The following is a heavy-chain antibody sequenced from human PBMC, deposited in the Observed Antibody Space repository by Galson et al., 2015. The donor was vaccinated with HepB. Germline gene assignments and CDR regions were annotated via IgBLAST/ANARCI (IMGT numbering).Heavy chain of an antibody. D-gene: IGHD6-13*01. CDR1: GFTFRSYG. CDR2: IRYDGSKK. CDR3: AKDKGGWAAEEIYGMDV. V-gene: IGHV3-30*02. Sequence: SLRLSCAASGFTFRSYGMHWVRQAPGKGLEWVAFIRYDGSKKNYADSVKGRFTISRDNSWNILYLQMNTLTAEDTAVYYCAKDKGGWAAEEIYGMDVWGQGTTVTVSS. J-gene: IGHJ6*02.